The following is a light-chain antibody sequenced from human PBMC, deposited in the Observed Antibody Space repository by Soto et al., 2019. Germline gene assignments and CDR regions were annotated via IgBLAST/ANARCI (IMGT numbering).Light chain of an antibody. CDR1: QSISSN. Sequence: EIVMTQSPATLSVSPGERATLSCRASQSISSNLVWYQQKPGQAPRLLIYGASSRATGIPDRFSGSGSGTDFTLTISRLEPEDFAVFYCHQCDSSPWTFGQGTKVDIK. CDR3: HQCDSSPWT. CDR2: GAS. V-gene: IGKV3-20*01. J-gene: IGKJ1*01.